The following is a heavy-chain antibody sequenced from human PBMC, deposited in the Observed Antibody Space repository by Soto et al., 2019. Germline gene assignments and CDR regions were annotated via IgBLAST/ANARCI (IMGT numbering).Heavy chain of an antibody. J-gene: IGHJ4*02. CDR2: MNPSTGET. CDR1: GYTFTNNG. CDR3: TRAGDSGAWISN. D-gene: IGHD7-27*01. V-gene: IGHV1-8*01. Sequence: QVQLVQSGAEVKKPGASVKVSCKASGYTFTNNGINWVRQATGQGLELMGWMNPSTGETGYTQKFQGRLAMTRDTSITTAYMELTSLTSEDTAVYYCTRAGDSGAWISNWGQGTLVTVSS.